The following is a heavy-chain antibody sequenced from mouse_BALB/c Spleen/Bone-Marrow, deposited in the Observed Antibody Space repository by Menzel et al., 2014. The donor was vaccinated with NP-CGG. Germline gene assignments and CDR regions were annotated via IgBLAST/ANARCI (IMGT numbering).Heavy chain of an antibody. D-gene: IGHD2-10*02. V-gene: IGHV1S56*01. J-gene: IGHJ4*01. CDR3: TRGGYGNYVGYAMDY. CDR1: GYTFTSYD. CDR2: FYPGDGNT. Sequence: FEPGLVRPGALVRLSCKVSGYTFTSYDINWVKQRPGQGLGWIGWFYPGDGNTKYNEKFKGKATLTADKSSSTAYMQLSSLTSENSAVYFCTRGGYGNYVGYAMDYWGQGTSVTVSS.